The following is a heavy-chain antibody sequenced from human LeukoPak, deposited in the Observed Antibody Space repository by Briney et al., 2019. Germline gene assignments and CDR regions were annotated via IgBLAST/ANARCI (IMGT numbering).Heavy chain of an antibody. CDR3: ARDFKDLYCSGGSCYSELYFDY. D-gene: IGHD2-15*01. J-gene: IGHJ4*02. CDR1: GGSISSSSYY. Sequence: SETLSLTCTVSGGSISSSSYYWGWIRPPPGKGLEWIGNIYYSGSTYYNPSLKSRVTISVGTSKIQFSLKLGSVTAADTAVYYWARDFKDLYCSGGSCYSELYFDYWGQGTLVTVSS. CDR2: IYYSGST. V-gene: IGHV4-39*07.